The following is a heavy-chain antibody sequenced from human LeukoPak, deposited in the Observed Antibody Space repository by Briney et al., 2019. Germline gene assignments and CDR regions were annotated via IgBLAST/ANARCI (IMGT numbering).Heavy chain of an antibody. J-gene: IGHJ3*02. Sequence: SETLSLTCTVSGGSISSYYWSWIRQPAGKGLEWIGRIYTSGSTNYNPSLKSRVTMSVDTSKNQFSLKLSSVTAADTAVYYCAREFRYYGSSGYYSFAFDIWGQGTMVTVSS. CDR1: GGSISSYY. V-gene: IGHV4-4*07. CDR3: AREFRYYGSSGYYSFAFDI. CDR2: IYTSGST. D-gene: IGHD3-22*01.